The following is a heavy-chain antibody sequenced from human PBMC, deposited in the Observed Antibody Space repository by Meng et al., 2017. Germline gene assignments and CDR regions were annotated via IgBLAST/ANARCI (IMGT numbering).Heavy chain of an antibody. V-gene: IGHV1-2*06. Sequence: QGQVVESGGEVKKPGASGKVSCKASGYTLTGYYMHWVRQAPGQGLEWMGRINPNSGGTNYAQKFQGRVTMTRDTSISTAYMELSRLRSDDTAVYYCASELNTYGSGSYAYWGQGTLVTVSS. D-gene: IGHD3-10*01. J-gene: IGHJ4*02. CDR2: INPNSGGT. CDR3: ASELNTYGSGSYAY. CDR1: GYTLTGYY.